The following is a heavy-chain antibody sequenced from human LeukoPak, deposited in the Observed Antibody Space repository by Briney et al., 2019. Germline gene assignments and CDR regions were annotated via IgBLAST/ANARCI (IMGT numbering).Heavy chain of an antibody. CDR3: ARVRSSGWYNY. J-gene: IGHJ4*02. D-gene: IGHD6-19*01. CDR2: INHSGST. Sequence: SETLSLTCTVSGVSISSSNSYWGWIRQPPGKGLEWIGEINHSGSTNYNPSLKSRVTISVDTSKNQFSLKLSSVTAADTAVYYCARVRSSGWYNYWGQGTLVTVSS. V-gene: IGHV4-39*07. CDR1: GVSISSSNSY.